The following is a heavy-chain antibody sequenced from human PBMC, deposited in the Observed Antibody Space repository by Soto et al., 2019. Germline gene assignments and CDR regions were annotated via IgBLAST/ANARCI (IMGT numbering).Heavy chain of an antibody. V-gene: IGHV3-30*18. D-gene: IGHD4-4*01. Sequence: GGSLRLSCAASGFTFSSYGMHWVRQAPGKGLEWVAVISYDGSNKYYADSVKGRFTISRDNSKNTLYLQMNSLRAEDTAVYYCAKTPLTVPGYVDYWGQGTLVTVSA. CDR2: ISYDGSNK. CDR3: AKTPLTVPGYVDY. CDR1: GFTFSSYG. J-gene: IGHJ4*02.